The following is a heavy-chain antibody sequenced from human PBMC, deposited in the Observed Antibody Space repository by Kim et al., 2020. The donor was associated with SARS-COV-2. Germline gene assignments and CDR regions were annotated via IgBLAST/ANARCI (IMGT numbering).Heavy chain of an antibody. J-gene: IGHJ4*02. D-gene: IGHD3-10*01. V-gene: IGHV3-30*18. CDR2: ISYDGSSR. Sequence: GGSLRLSCAASGFTFSSYGMHWVRRAPGKGLEWVAGISYDGSSRHYAGSVKGRFTISRDNSKSTLFLQMDSLRAEDTAIYYCTKSPSTFGFTLHFWGQGTLVAV. CDR3: TKSPSTFGFTLHF. CDR1: GFTFSSYG.